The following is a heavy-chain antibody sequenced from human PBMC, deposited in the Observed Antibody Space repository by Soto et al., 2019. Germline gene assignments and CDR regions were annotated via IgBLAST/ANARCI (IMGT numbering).Heavy chain of an antibody. D-gene: IGHD5-12*01. CDR2: ISSGGTT. Sequence: EVQLVESGGGLVQPGGSLRLSCAASGFIVSSNYMTWVRQAPGKGLEWVSVISSGGTTNYADSVKGRFTISRDNSKNTLYLQMNSLRAEDTAVYYCAIDKGLHTTSGFDCWGQGTLVTVSS. J-gene: IGHJ4*02. V-gene: IGHV3-66*01. CDR3: AIDKGLHTTSGFDC. CDR1: GFIVSSNY.